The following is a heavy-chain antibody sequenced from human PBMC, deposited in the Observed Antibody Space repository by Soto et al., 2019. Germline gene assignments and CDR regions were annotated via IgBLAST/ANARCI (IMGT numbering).Heavy chain of an antibody. CDR3: ARGPSSLTRFDY. CDR1: GFTFSSYA. J-gene: IGHJ4*02. V-gene: IGHV3-30-3*01. Sequence: GGSLRLSCAASGFTFSSYAMHWVRQAPGKGLEWVAVISYDGSNKYYADSVKGRFTISRDNSKNTLYLQMNSLRGEDTAVYFCARGPSSLTRFDYWGQGTLVTVS. CDR2: ISYDGSNK. D-gene: IGHD2-2*01.